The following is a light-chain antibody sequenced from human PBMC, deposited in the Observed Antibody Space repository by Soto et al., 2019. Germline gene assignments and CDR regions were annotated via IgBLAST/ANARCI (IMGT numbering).Light chain of an antibody. J-gene: IGKJ1*01. CDR3: QQYSTYTPRT. CDR1: QSVSSN. V-gene: IGKV3-15*01. CDR2: GAS. Sequence: EIVMTQSPATLSVSPGERATLSCRASQSVSSNLAWYQQKPGQAPRLLIYGASTRATGIPARFSGSGSGTDFTLTISSLEPEDFAVYYCQQYSTYTPRTFGQGTKVDIK.